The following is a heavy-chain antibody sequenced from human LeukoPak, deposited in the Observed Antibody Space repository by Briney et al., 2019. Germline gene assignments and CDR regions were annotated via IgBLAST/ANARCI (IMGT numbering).Heavy chain of an antibody. D-gene: IGHD3-16*02. CDR1: GYTFTNYA. V-gene: IGHV7-4-1*02. Sequence: ASVKVSCKASGYTFTNYAMNWVRQAPGQGLEWMGWIHPSTGNPAYAQGFTGRFVFSLDTSVSTTYMEISSLKAEDTAVYFCARAFQSLAGLSLPDYWGQGTLVTASS. J-gene: IGHJ4*02. CDR3: ARAFQSLAGLSLPDY. CDR2: IHPSTGNP.